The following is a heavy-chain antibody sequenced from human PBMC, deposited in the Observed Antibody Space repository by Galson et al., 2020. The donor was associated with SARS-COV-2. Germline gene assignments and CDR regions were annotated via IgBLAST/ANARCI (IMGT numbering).Heavy chain of an antibody. CDR2: ISGISGTP. CDR1: GFTFRTYA. CDR3: AKDGAGSSGGDWFDP. J-gene: IGHJ5*02. V-gene: IGHV3-23*01. Sequence: GESLKISCAASGFTFRTYALNWVRPAPGKGLEWVSSISGISGTPYYAGSVRGRFTISRDNSKSTVYLQMNSLRADDTAIYYCAKDGAGSSGGDWFDPWGQGTLVTVSS. D-gene: IGHD3-10*01.